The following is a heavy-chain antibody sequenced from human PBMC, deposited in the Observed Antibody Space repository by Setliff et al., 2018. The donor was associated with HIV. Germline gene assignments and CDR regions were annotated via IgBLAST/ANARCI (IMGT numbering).Heavy chain of an antibody. V-gene: IGHV4-34*01. D-gene: IGHD3-10*01. J-gene: IGHJ5*02. CDR2: INHRGST. CDR1: SGSFSGYR. Sequence: SETLSLTCAVYSGSFSGYRWTWIRQPPGKGLEWIGEINHRGSTTYNPSLRSRVTISVDTSKNQFSLKLSSVTAADTAVYYCATYADRESNRFDPWGQGILVTVSS. CDR3: ATYADRESNRFDP.